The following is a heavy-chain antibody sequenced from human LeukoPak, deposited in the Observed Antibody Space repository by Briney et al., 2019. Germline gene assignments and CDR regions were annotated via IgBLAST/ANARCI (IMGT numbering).Heavy chain of an antibody. D-gene: IGHD4-17*01. J-gene: IGHJ4*02. CDR1: GYTSTSCD. CDR3: ASPMTTVTTGFDY. V-gene: IGHV1-8*01. Sequence: ASVKVSCKASGYTSTSCDINWVRQATGQGLEWMGWMNPNSGNTGYAQKFQGRVTMTRNTSISTAYMELSSLRSEDTAVYYCASPMTTVTTGFDYWGQGTLVTVSS. CDR2: MNPNSGNT.